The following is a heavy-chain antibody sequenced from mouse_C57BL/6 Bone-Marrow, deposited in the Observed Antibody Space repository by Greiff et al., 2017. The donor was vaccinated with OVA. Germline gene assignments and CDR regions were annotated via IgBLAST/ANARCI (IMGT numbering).Heavy chain of an antibody. Sequence: QVTLIVSGPGILQSSQTLSLTCSFSGFSLRASGMGVCWIRQPSGKGLEWLAHIYWDDDKRYNPSLKSRLTISKDTSRNPVFLKITSVYTSDTATNYCARSFYDYDAWFAYWGQGTLVTVSA. D-gene: IGHD2-4*01. CDR2: IYWDDDK. J-gene: IGHJ3*01. V-gene: IGHV8-12*01. CDR3: ARSFYDYDAWFAY. CDR1: GFSLRASGMG.